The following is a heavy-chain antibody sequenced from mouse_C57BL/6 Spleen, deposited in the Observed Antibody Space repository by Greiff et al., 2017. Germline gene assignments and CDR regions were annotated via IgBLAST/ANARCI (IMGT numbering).Heavy chain of an antibody. CDR2: INPNNGGT. CDR1: GYTFTDYY. D-gene: IGHD1-1*01. Sequence: VQLQQSGPELVKPGASVKISCKASGYTFTDYYMNWVKQSHGKSLEWIGDINPNNGGTSYNQKFKGKATLTVDKSSSTAYMELRSLTSEDSAVYYCAGLLYWYFDVWGTGTTVTVSS. J-gene: IGHJ1*03. V-gene: IGHV1-26*01. CDR3: AGLLYWYFDV.